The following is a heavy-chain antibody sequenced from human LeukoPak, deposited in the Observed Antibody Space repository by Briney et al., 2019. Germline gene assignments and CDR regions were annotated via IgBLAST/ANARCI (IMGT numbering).Heavy chain of an antibody. J-gene: IGHJ5*02. V-gene: IGHV3-30*02. CDR1: GFTFSSYG. D-gene: IGHD5-12*01. Sequence: GGSLRLSCAASGFTFSSYGMHWVRQAPGKGLEWVAIIRYDGSNKNYADSVKGRFIISRDNSKNTLYLQMNSLRAEDTAVYYCAKDTLRFDDWGQGTLVTVSS. CDR3: AKDTLRFDD. CDR2: IRYDGSNK.